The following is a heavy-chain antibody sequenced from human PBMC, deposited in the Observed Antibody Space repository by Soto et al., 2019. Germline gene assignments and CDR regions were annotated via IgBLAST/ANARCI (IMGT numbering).Heavy chain of an antibody. CDR1: GGSISSYY. CDR3: ARVQPVQSGVVVVAPPGYGMDV. D-gene: IGHD2-15*01. V-gene: IGHV4-59*01. Sequence: SETLSLTCTVSGGSISSYYWSWIRQPPGKGLEWIGYIYYSGSTNYNPSLKSRVTISVDTSKNQFSLKLGSVTAADTAVYYCARVQPVQSGVVVVAPPGYGMDVWGQGTTVTVSS. CDR2: IYYSGST. J-gene: IGHJ6*02.